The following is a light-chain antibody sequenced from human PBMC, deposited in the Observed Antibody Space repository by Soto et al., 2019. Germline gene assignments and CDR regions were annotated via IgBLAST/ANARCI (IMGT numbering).Light chain of an antibody. Sequence: QSALTQPASVSGSPGQSITISCAGTGGGVGGYNYVSWYQQHPGKAPKLMIYEVIRRPSGISNRFSGSKSGNTASLTISTLQAEDEAEYYCSSYTTSSTVVFGGGTQLTVL. CDR3: SSYTTSSTVV. V-gene: IGLV2-14*01. CDR1: GGGVGGYNY. J-gene: IGLJ3*02. CDR2: EVI.